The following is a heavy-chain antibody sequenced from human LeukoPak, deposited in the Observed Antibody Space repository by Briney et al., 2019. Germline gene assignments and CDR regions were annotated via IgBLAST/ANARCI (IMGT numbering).Heavy chain of an antibody. CDR1: GFTFSSYS. J-gene: IGHJ4*02. Sequence: GGSLRLSCAASGFTFSSYSMNWVRQAPGKGLEWVSSISSSSSYIYYADSVKGRFTISRDNAKNSLYLQMNSLRAEDTAVYYCASHLASGAGPFDYWGQGTLVTVSS. CDR3: ASHLASGAGPFDY. V-gene: IGHV3-21*04. D-gene: IGHD2-15*01. CDR2: ISSSSSYI.